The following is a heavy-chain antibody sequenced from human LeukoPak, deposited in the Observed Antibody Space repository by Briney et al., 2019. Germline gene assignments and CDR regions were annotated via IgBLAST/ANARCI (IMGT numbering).Heavy chain of an antibody. D-gene: IGHD7-27*01. CDR2: VSPPGGGT. V-gene: IGHV3-23*01. CDR3: ARDLAWGAFDY. CDR1: GFTFSNAW. J-gene: IGHJ4*02. Sequence: GGSLRLSCAASGFTFSNAWMSWVRQAPGKGLEWLSGVSPPGGGTYYADSVKGRFTISRDDSKNTLSLQMNSLRVEDTAVYYCARDLAWGAFDYWGQGTLVTVSS.